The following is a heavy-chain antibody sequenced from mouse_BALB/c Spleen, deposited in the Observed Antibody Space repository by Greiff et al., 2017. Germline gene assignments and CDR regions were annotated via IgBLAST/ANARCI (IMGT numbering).Heavy chain of an antibody. CDR3: TRGGTGKYYFDY. J-gene: IGHJ2*01. CDR2: ISSGGSYT. Sequence: EVKLVESGGGLVQPGGSRKLSCAASGFTFSSYTMSWVRQTPEKRLEWVATISSGGSYTYYPDSVKGRFTISRDNAKNTLYLQMSSLKSEDTAMYYCTRGGTGKYYFDYWGQGTTLTVSS. CDR1: GFTFSSYT. V-gene: IGHV5-6-4*01. D-gene: IGHD4-1*01.